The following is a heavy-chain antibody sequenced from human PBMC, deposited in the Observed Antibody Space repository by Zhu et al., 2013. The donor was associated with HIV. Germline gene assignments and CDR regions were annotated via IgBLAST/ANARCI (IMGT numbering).Heavy chain of an antibody. Sequence: EVQLLESGGGLVQPGGSLRLSCAASGFTFSNHAMSWVRQAPGRGLQWVSAISGSAEGTFYADSVKGRFTISRNNSKNTLYLQMNSLRAEDTAVYYCAKGARYFDWFDYWGQGTLVTVSS. J-gene: IGHJ4*02. D-gene: IGHD3-9*01. CDR2: ISGSAEGT. V-gene: IGHV3-23*01. CDR1: GFTFSNHA. CDR3: AKGARYFDWFDY.